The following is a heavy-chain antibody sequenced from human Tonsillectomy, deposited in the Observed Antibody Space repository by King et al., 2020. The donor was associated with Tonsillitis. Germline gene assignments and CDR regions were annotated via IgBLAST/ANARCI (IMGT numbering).Heavy chain of an antibody. Sequence: VQLQQWGAGLLKSSETLSLTCAVYGGSFSGYYWSWIRQPPGKGLEWFGEINHSGSTNSNPYLNIRGSIPVETSTNQFSLKLSFWTAAERAVYYCARLVPATTYDYNGMDVWGQGTAVTVSS. J-gene: IGHJ6*02. V-gene: IGHV4-34*01. CDR3: ARLVPATTYDYNGMDV. CDR1: GGSFSGYY. D-gene: IGHD2-2*01. CDR2: INHSGST.